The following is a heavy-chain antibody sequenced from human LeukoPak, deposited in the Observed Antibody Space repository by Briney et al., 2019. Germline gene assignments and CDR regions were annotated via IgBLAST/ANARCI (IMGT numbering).Heavy chain of an antibody. V-gene: IGHV4-59*01. CDR3: AKSQFFDDSRSAGGVDP. CDR2: IYYSGST. CDR1: GGSISSYY. D-gene: IGHD3-22*01. Sequence: PSETLSLTCTVSGGSISSYYWSWIRLPPGKGLEWIGYIYYSGSTNYNPSLRSRVTISVDTSKNQFSLKLSSVTAADTAVYYCAKSQFFDDSRSAGGVDPWGQGTLVTVSS. J-gene: IGHJ5*02.